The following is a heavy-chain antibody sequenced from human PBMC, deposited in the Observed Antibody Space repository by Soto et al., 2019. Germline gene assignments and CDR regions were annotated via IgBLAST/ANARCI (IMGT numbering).Heavy chain of an antibody. CDR3: ARYWGSNDWYNWFYP. CDR1: GFTINNYG. CDR2: LSHNGRST. D-gene: IGHD2-21*01. V-gene: IGHV3-30*03. Sequence: QVQLVESGGGVVQPGRSLRLSCAVSGFTINNYGMHWIRQAPGKGLEWVAMLSHNGRSTFYGDSVRGRFTVSRDESKNTLYVEMNSLSPEETAMYYCARYWGSNDWYNWFYPWSQGTLVTVSS. J-gene: IGHJ5*02.